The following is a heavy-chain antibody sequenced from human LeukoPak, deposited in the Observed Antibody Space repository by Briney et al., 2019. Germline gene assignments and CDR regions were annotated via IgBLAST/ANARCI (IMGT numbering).Heavy chain of an antibody. Sequence: SETLSLTCTVSGGSISSYYRSWIRQPPGKGLQWIGYIYYSGSTNYKPSLKSRVTISVDTSKNQFSLKLSSVTAADTAVYYCARGGCYGLGNDFRFDPWGQGTLVTVSS. J-gene: IGHJ5*02. CDR3: ARGGCYGLGNDFRFDP. D-gene: IGHD3-10*01. CDR1: GGSISSYY. CDR2: IYYSGST. V-gene: IGHV4-59*01.